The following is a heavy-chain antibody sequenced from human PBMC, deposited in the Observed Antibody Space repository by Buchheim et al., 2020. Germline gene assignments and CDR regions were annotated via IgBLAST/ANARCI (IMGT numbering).Heavy chain of an antibody. CDR1: GFSFNNYG. D-gene: IGHD5-12*01. J-gene: IGHJ4*02. Sequence: EVQLLESGGGLVQPGDSLRLSCVASGFSFNNYGMTWVRQAPGKGLEWVSTIFQGGAATHYADSVKGRFSISSDNSKNILYLQMNSLRAEDTGLYYCAKDQTGYEGAWGQGTL. CDR3: AKDQTGYEGA. V-gene: IGHV3-23*01. CDR2: IFQGGAAT.